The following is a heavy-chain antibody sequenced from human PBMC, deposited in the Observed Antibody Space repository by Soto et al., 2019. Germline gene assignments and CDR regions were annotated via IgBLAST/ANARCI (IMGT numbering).Heavy chain of an antibody. J-gene: IGHJ3*02. D-gene: IGHD6-19*01. CDR2: IKHNVSS. Sequence: SETLSLTCAVYPGSFSHYYWNWIRQSPGKGLEWIGKIKHNVSSNYNPSLRSRVSISMDMSKNQLSLKLSSVTAADTAVYYCARGGSSDWQVAFDIWGQGTMVTVS. V-gene: IGHV4-34*01. CDR3: ARGGSSDWQVAFDI. CDR1: PGSFSHYY.